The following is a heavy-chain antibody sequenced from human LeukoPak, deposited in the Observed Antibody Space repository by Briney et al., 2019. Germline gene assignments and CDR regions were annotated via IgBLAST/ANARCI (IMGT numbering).Heavy chain of an antibody. CDR3: ARDITSEDP. CDR2: IIPIFGTA. D-gene: IGHD6-6*01. Sequence: SVRVSCKASGYTFTSYAMHWVRQAPGQGLEWMGGIIPIFGTANYAQKFQGRVTITADKSTSTAYMELSSLRSEDTAVYYCARDITSEDPWGQGTLVTVSS. V-gene: IGHV1-69*06. J-gene: IGHJ5*02. CDR1: GYTFTSYA.